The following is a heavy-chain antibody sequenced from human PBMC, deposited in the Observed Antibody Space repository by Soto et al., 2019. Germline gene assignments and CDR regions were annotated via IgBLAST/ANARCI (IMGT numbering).Heavy chain of an antibody. V-gene: IGHV1-2*02. Sequence: QVRLVQSGAEVKKPGASVKVSCKASGYTLTDHYIHWVRQAPGQGLEWMGWLNPDSGATNYALKFQGSVIMSTDTSINTAYMELRWLTSDDTAVYYCARDPSTQGWFDPWGQGTLVTVSS. J-gene: IGHJ5*02. CDR1: GYTLTDHY. CDR2: LNPDSGAT. CDR3: ARDPSTQGWFDP. D-gene: IGHD2-15*01.